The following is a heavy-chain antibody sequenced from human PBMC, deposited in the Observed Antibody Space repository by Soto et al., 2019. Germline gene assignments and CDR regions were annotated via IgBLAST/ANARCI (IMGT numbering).Heavy chain of an antibody. V-gene: IGHV3-30-3*01. D-gene: IGHD3-10*01. J-gene: IGHJ5*02. Sequence: QVQLVESGGGVVQPGRSLRLSCVASGFTFSSYAMHWVRQAPGKGLEWVAVISYDGSNKYYADSVKGRFTISRDNSKNTLYLQMNSLRAEDTAVYYCARDRAAYYYGSGPFDPWGQGTLVTVSS. CDR2: ISYDGSNK. CDR3: ARDRAAYYYGSGPFDP. CDR1: GFTFSSYA.